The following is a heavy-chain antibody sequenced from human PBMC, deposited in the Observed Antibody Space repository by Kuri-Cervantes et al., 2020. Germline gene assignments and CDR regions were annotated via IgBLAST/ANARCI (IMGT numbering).Heavy chain of an antibody. CDR2: ISSSSSTI. D-gene: IGHD4-17*01. CDR1: GFTFSSYS. J-gene: IGHJ3*02. Sequence: GGSLRLSCAASGFTFSSYSMNWVRQAPGKGLEWVSYISSSSSTIYYADSVKGRFTISRDNAKNSLYLQMSSLRDEDTAVYYCARGHYGEADAFDIWGQGTMVTVSS. V-gene: IGHV3-48*02. CDR3: ARGHYGEADAFDI.